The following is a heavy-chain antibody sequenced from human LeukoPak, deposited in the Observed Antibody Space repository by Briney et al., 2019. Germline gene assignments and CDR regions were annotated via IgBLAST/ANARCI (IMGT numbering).Heavy chain of an antibody. D-gene: IGHD3-10*01. J-gene: IGHJ4*02. V-gene: IGHV4-61*02. CDR1: GGSISSGSYY. CDR3: ARTYYYGSGYIDY. Sequence: PSQTLSLTCTVSGGSISSGSYYWSWIRQPAGKGLEWIGRIYTSGSTNYNPSLKSRVTISVDTSKNQFSLKLSSVTAADTAVYYCARTYYYGSGYIDYWGQGTLVTVSS. CDR2: IYTSGST.